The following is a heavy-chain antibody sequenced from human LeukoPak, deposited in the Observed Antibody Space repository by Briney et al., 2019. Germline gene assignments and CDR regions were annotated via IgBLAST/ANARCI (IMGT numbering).Heavy chain of an antibody. CDR1: GFSLGAYA. CDR2: INADGGRT. D-gene: IGHD3-3*01. CDR3: ATWAFYHDLDV. Sequence: PGGSLRLSCVASGFSLGAYAMHWVRQARGKGLEWVSHINADGGRTYYADAVKGRFTISRDNSKDSLYLQMTGLRAEDSAVYYCATWAFYHDLDVWGRGTTDTVSS. V-gene: IGHV3-43*02. J-gene: IGHJ6*02.